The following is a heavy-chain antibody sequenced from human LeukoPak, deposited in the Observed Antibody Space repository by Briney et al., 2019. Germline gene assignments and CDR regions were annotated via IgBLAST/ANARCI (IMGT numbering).Heavy chain of an antibody. CDR2: INNDGSGT. CDR1: GFTFRSHW. Sequence: GGSLRLSCAASGFTFRSHWMHWVRQTPGKGLVWVSHINNDGSGTSYADSVKGRFTITRDNAKNTLFLQMNSLRAEDTAVYYCAREDYYDSSGHRPIDYWGQGTLVTVSS. J-gene: IGHJ4*02. D-gene: IGHD3-22*01. V-gene: IGHV3-74*01. CDR3: AREDYYDSSGHRPIDY.